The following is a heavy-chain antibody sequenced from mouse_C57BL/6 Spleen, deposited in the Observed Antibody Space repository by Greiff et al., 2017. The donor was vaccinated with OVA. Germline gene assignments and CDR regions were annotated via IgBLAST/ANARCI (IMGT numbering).Heavy chain of an antibody. CDR2: IYPGDGDT. CDR1: GYAFSSSW. J-gene: IGHJ4*01. Sequence: VQLQQSGPELVKPGASVKISCKASGYAFSSSWMNWVKQRPGKGLEWIGRIYPGDGDTNYNGKFKGKATLTADKSSSTAYMQLSILTSEDSAVYFCASSHYYAMDYWGQGTSVTVSS. CDR3: ASSHYYAMDY. V-gene: IGHV1-82*01.